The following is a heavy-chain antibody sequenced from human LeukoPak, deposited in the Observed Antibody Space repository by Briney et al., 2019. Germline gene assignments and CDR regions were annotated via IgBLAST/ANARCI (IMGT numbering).Heavy chain of an antibody. CDR3: ARRAHYDFWSGYYRGYYFDY. CDR2: INHSGST. D-gene: IGHD3-3*01. V-gene: IGHV4-34*01. CDR1: GGSFSGYY. Sequence: PSETLSLTCAVYGGSFSGYYWSWIRQPPGKGLEWIGEINHSGSTNYNPSLKSRVTISVDTSKNQFSLKLSSVTAADTAVYYCARRAHYDFWSGYYRGYYFDYWGQGTLVTVSS. J-gene: IGHJ4*02.